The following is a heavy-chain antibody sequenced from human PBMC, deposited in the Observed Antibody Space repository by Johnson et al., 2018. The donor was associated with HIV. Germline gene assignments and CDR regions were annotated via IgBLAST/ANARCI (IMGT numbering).Heavy chain of an antibody. CDR3: AKEGRELLGGTFDI. V-gene: IGHV3-30*18. J-gene: IGHJ3*02. D-gene: IGHD1-26*01. Sequence: HWVRQAPGQGLEWVAYISYHVGNRYYADSVKGRFTISRDNSKNTLYLQMNSLRAEDTAVYYCAKEGRELLGGTFDIWGQGTTVTVSS. CDR2: ISYHVGNR.